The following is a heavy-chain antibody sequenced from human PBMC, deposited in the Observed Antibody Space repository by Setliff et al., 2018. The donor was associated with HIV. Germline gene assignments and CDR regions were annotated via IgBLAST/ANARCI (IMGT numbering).Heavy chain of an antibody. CDR3: ARVRYCSGGSCYGGEYWFDP. CDR2: INPNSGGT. J-gene: IGHJ5*02. V-gene: IGHV1-2*02. D-gene: IGHD2-15*01. Sequence: ASVKVSCKASGYTFTGYYMHWVRQAPGQGLEWMGWINPNSGGTTYAQKFQGRVTMTRDTSISTVYMELSSLRSEDTAVYYCARVRYCSGGSCYGGEYWFDPWGQGTLVTVS. CDR1: GYTFTGYY.